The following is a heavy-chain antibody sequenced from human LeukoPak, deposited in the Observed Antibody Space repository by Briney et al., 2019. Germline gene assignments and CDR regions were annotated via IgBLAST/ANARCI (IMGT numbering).Heavy chain of an antibody. CDR3: AGSWGDYGDYDY. J-gene: IGHJ4*02. CDR2: IYYSGST. CDR1: GGSISSYY. V-gene: IGHV4-59*08. Sequence: PSETLSLTCTVSGGSISSYYWSWIRQPPGKGLEWIGYIYYSGSTNYNPSLKSRVTISVDTSKNQFSLKLSSVTAADTAVYYCAGSWGDYGDYDYWGQGTLVTVSS. D-gene: IGHD4-17*01.